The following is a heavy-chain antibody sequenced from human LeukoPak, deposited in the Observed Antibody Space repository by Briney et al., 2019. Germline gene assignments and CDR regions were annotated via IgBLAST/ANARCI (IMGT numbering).Heavy chain of an antibody. CDR3: ARGSGPITMMGGDY. CDR1: GFTFSSYA. CDR2: ISSNGGST. V-gene: IGHV3-64*01. J-gene: IGHJ4*02. D-gene: IGHD3-22*01. Sequence: PGGSLRLSCAASGFTFSSYAMHWVRQAPGKGLEYVSAISSNGGSTYYANSVKGRFTISRDNSKNTLYLQMGSLRAEDMAVYYCARGSGPITMMGGDYWGQGTLVTVSS.